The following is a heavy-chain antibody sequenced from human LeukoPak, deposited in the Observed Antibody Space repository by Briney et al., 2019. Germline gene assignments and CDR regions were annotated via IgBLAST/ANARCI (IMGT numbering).Heavy chain of an antibody. CDR3: ATETIGRHYDY. CDR2: IGPTGTDT. D-gene: IGHD1-14*01. CDR1: GFTFSSCG. Sequence: AGSLRLSCAASGFTFSSCGFNWVGQGQGKGLEWVSSIGPTGTDTYYADSVRVRFTISRDNAKNSMYLQMDSLRDEDTAVYYCATETIGRHYDYWGQGTLLTVSS. J-gene: IGHJ4*02. V-gene: IGHV3-21*01.